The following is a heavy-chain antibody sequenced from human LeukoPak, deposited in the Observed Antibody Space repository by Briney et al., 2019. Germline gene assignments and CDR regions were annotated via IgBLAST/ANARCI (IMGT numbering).Heavy chain of an antibody. V-gene: IGHV1-69*13. J-gene: IGHJ3*02. CDR2: IIPIFGTA. CDR3: ARDGEGSGSFDAFDI. CDR1: GGTFSSYA. Sequence: ASVKVSCKASGGTFSSYAISWVRQAPGQGLEWMGGIIPIFGTANYAQKFQGRVTITADESTSTAYMELSSLRSEDTAVYYCARDGEGSGSFDAFDIWGQGTMVTVSS. D-gene: IGHD3-10*01.